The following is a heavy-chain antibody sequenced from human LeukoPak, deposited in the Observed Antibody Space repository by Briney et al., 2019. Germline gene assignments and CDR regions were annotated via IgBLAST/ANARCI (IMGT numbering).Heavy chain of an antibody. CDR2: ISDNGDDT. V-gene: IGHV3-23*01. J-gene: IGHJ4*02. CDR3: AKGYYGNYVAADY. CDR1: GFTFSSYA. Sequence: SGGSLRLSCAASGFTFSSYAMIWVRQAPGKGLDWVSSISDNGDDTYYADSVKGRFTISRDKSTNTLYLQMNSLRADDTAVYYCAKGYYGNYVAADYWGQGTLVTVSS. D-gene: IGHD4-11*01.